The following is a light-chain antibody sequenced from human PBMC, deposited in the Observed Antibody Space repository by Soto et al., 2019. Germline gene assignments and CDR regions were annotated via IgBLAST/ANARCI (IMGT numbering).Light chain of an antibody. CDR3: HQYVNAPWT. Sequence: EIVLTQSPGTLSLSPGERATLSCRASQTVSGRYLAWYQQKPGQAPRLLIYGASSRATGIPDRFSGSGSGTDFTLTISRLEPEDFVVYYCHQYVNAPWTLGQGTKVEIK. CDR2: GAS. J-gene: IGKJ1*01. CDR1: QTVSGRY. V-gene: IGKV3-20*01.